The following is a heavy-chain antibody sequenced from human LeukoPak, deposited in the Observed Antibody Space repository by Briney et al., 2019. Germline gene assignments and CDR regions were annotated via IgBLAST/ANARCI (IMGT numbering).Heavy chain of an antibody. CDR1: GASISSSSYY. CDR2: IYYSGST. J-gene: IGHJ6*03. D-gene: IGHD1-26*01. CDR3: ARFGSSWDYYMDV. V-gene: IGHV4-39*01. Sequence: PSETLSLTCTVSGASISSSSYYWGWIRQPPGKGLEWIGSIYYSGSTYYNPSLKSRVTISVDTSKNQFSLKMSSVTAAVTAVYYCARFGSSWDYYMDVWGKGTTVTISS.